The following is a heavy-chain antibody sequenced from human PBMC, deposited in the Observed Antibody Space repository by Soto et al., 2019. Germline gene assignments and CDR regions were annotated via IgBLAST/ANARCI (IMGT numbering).Heavy chain of an antibody. CDR3: ARQTVRVSGYCSGGSCYPQSDWLHP. Sequence: PSQTLSLTCAISGDSVSSNSAAWNWIRQSPSRGLEWLGRTYYRSKWYNDYAVSVKSRITINPDTSKNQFSLQLNSVTPEDTAVYYCARQTVRVSGYCSGGSCYPQSDWLHPSGPGTLVTVYS. CDR2: TYYRSKWYN. CDR1: GDSVSSNSAA. J-gene: IGHJ5*02. D-gene: IGHD2-15*01. V-gene: IGHV6-1*01.